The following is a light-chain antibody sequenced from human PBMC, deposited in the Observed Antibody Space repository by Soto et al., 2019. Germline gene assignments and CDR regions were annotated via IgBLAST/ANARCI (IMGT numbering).Light chain of an antibody. J-gene: IGLJ2*01. Sequence: QSVLTQPPSASGSPGQSVTIPCTGTSGDVGGYNYVSWYQQHPGKVPKLIIYEVSKRPSGVPDRFSGSKSGNTASLTVSGLQADDEAEYYCCSYVGRHNLVFGGGTKLTVL. CDR1: SGDVGGYNY. V-gene: IGLV2-8*01. CDR2: EVS. CDR3: CSYVGRHNLV.